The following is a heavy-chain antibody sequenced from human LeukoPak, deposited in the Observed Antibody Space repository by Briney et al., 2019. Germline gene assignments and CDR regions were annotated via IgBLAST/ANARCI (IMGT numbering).Heavy chain of an antibody. Sequence: PGGSLRLSCAASGFTFRSYGMSWVRQAPGKGLEWVSGISGSGGSTNYADSVQGRFTVSRDISKNTLYLQMNSLRAEDTAVYYCARSGSYSRVFDYWGQGTLVTVSS. CDR2: ISGSGGST. CDR1: GFTFRSYG. D-gene: IGHD1-26*01. J-gene: IGHJ4*02. V-gene: IGHV3-23*01. CDR3: ARSGSYSRVFDY.